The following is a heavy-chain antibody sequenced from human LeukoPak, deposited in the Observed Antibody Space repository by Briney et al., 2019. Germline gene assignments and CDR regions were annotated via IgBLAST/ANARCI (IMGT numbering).Heavy chain of an antibody. CDR1: GYSFTNHW. CDR2: IDPTDSYT. Sequence: GESLKISFKGSGYSFTNHWISWGRPRPGKGLEWMGRIDPTDSYTNYCPSFQGHVTISVDQSISAVYLQCSSLQASDTAIYYCARHMPQWLVVLDSWGQGTMVTVSS. CDR3: ARHMPQWLVVLDS. J-gene: IGHJ4*02. V-gene: IGHV5-10-1*01. D-gene: IGHD6-19*01.